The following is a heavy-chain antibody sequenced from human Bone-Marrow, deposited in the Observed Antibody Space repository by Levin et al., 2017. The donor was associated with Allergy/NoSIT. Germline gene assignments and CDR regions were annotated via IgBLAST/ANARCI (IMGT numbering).Heavy chain of an antibody. J-gene: IGHJ1*01. Sequence: PGGSLRLSCTASGFNFNVSAIHWVRQVSGKGLEWLGRIRGKANSYATSYSESLKGRITISRDDSKNTAFLQMNSLKIEDMAVYFCTRDANFYDSSGSYYVASFRHWGQGTLVTVSS. D-gene: IGHD3-22*01. CDR1: GFNFNVSA. CDR2: IRGKANSYAT. CDR3: TRDANFYDSSGSYYVASFRH. V-gene: IGHV3-73*01.